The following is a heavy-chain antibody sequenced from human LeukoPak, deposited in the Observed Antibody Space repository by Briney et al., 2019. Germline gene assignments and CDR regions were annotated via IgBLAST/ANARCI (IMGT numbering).Heavy chain of an antibody. CDR2: IKQDGSEK. J-gene: IGHJ4*02. D-gene: IGHD3-10*01. Sequence: GGSLRLSCAASGFTSSSYSMNWVRQAPGKGLEWVANIKQDGSEKYYVDSVKGRFTISRDNAKNSLYLQMNSLRAEDTAVYYCARRLLWFGESYTPIYYFDYWGQGTLVTVSS. V-gene: IGHV3-7*01. CDR1: GFTSSSYS. CDR3: ARRLLWFGESYTPIYYFDY.